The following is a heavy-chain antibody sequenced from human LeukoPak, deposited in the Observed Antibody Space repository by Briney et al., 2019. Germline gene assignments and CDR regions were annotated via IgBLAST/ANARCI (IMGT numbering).Heavy chain of an antibody. Sequence: NPSETLSLTCSVSGGSIISYYWTWIRQPPGKGLEWIGYVYDTDTTNYNPSLKSRVTISVDTSKNQFSLKLSSVTAADTAVYYCARGQYCSGGSCYSRHLYYYYYYMDVWGKGTTVTVSS. V-gene: IGHV4-59*01. CDR1: GGSIISYY. CDR2: VYDTDTT. D-gene: IGHD2-15*01. J-gene: IGHJ6*03. CDR3: ARGQYCSGGSCYSRHLYYYYYYMDV.